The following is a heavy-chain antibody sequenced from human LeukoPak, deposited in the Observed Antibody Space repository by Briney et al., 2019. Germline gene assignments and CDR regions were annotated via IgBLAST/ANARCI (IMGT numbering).Heavy chain of an antibody. CDR3: ARHTMATDY. D-gene: IGHD3-10*01. CDR2: IYYSGST. CDR1: GGSFSGYY. J-gene: IGHJ4*02. Sequence: SETLSLTCAVYGGSFSGYYWSWIRQPPGKGLEWIGYIYYSGSTNYNPSLKSRVTISVDTSKNRFSLKLSSVTAADTAVYYCARHTMATDYWGQGTLVTVSS. V-gene: IGHV4-59*08.